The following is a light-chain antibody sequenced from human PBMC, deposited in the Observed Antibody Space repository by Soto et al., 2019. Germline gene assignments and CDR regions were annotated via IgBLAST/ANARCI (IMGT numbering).Light chain of an antibody. CDR2: AAS. CDR1: QSISSY. Sequence: DIQMTQSPSSLSASVGDRVTITCRASQSISSYLNWYQQKPGKAPKLLIYAASSLQSGVPSRFSGSGSGTDFTLTISSLQPEDCATYYCPQSYSTPTYTFGQGTNLEIK. CDR3: PQSYSTPTYT. J-gene: IGKJ2*01. V-gene: IGKV1-39*01.